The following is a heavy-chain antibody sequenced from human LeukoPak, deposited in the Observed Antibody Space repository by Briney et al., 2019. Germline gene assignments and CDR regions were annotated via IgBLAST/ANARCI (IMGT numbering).Heavy chain of an antibody. J-gene: IGHJ4*02. CDR1: GDIFSRKSAA. Sequence: SQTLSLTCAISGDIFSRKSAAGNWSRQSPSRGLEWLGRTYYRSKWYNDYAVSVKSRITINPDTSKNQFSLQLNSVTPEDTAVYYCARDFRYSLFDYWGQGTLVTVSS. D-gene: IGHD5-18*01. V-gene: IGHV6-1*01. CDR2: TYYRSKWYN. CDR3: ARDFRYSLFDY.